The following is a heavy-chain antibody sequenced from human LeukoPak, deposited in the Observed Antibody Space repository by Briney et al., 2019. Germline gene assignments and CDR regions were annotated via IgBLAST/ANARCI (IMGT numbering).Heavy chain of an antibody. V-gene: IGHV3-21*01. J-gene: IGHJ4*02. Sequence: PGGSLRLSCAASGFTFSSYSMNWVRQAPGKGLEWVSSISSSSSYIYYADSVKGRFTISRDNAKNSLYLQMNSLRAEDTAVYYCASHHYGDFSFDYWGQGTLVTVSS. CDR2: ISSSSSYI. CDR1: GFTFSSYS. D-gene: IGHD4-17*01. CDR3: ASHHYGDFSFDY.